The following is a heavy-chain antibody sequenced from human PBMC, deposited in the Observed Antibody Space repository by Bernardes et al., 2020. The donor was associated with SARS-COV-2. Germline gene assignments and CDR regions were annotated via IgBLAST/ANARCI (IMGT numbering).Heavy chain of an antibody. D-gene: IGHD3-16*01. CDR1: GSTFNSYA. J-gene: IGHJ4*02. CDR2: ISYDGKTQ. Sequence: GGSLRLSCAASGSTFNSYAVHWVRQAPGKGLEWVAVISYDGKTQYYVDSVKGRFTISRDNSKNTLYLQMNSLRVEDTAVYFCAKDLAWKGLAHSFDYWGQGVLVNVSS. V-gene: IGHV3-30*18. CDR3: AKDLAWKGLAHSFDY.